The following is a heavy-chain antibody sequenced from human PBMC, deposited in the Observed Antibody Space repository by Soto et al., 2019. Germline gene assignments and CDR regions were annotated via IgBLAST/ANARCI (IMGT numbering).Heavy chain of an antibody. CDR3: AKIPKAALGRGWRFDF. Sequence: PGGSLSLSCDVSGFTFSSSALYWDRQAQEKGLEWVSASSASGGSTSYADSVQNRFTNARENSNNNHYPQMNRLRVEDKAAYYYAKIPKAALGRGWRFDFWGLETLVTVS. V-gene: IGHV3-23*01. D-gene: IGHD6-13*01. J-gene: IGHJ4*02. CDR1: GFTFSSSA. CDR2: SSASGGST.